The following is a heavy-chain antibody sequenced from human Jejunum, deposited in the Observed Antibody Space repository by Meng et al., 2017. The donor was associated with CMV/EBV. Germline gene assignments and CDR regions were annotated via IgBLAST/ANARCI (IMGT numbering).Heavy chain of an antibody. CDR2: IYTSGST. CDR1: GVSLRIYY. V-gene: IGHV4-4*07. J-gene: IGHJ4*02. CDR3: ARDGGLDCGGDCYFDH. Sequence: QLQLPESGPGLSKPSETLSFLCTVSGVSLRIYYWSGIRLPAGKGLEWIGRIYTSGSTNYNPSLKSRVTMSLDTPKNQFSLKLTSVTAADTALYFCARDGGLDCGGDCYFDHWGQGILVTVSS. D-gene: IGHD2-21*02.